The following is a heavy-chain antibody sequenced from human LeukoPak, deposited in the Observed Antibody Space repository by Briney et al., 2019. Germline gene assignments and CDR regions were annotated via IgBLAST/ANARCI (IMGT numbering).Heavy chain of an antibody. Sequence: PSVKLSCKAYRHTLTGYYMHWVRPPPRQGLEWMGPINPNSGGANYAQKVQGRVTMTRDTSISTTYMELSSLRSDDTAVFYCARGPQPAGSYYYDSTPHYWGQGTLVTVSS. D-gene: IGHD3-22*01. V-gene: IGHV1-2*06. J-gene: IGHJ4*02. CDR1: RHTLTGYY. CDR2: INPNSGGA. CDR3: ARGPQPAGSYYYDSTPHY.